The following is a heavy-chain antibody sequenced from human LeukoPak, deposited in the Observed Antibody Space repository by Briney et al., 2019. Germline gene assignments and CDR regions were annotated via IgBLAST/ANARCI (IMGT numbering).Heavy chain of an antibody. CDR3: ARRSGAADGYNYDYYYYMDV. Sequence: PSETLSLTCAVYGGSFSGYYWNWIRQPPGEGLEWFGEINHRGSTNYNPSLKSRVTISLDTTKNQFSLKVNSVTAADTAVYYCARRSGAADGYNYDYYYYMDVWGRGTTVTVSS. V-gene: IGHV4-34*01. CDR1: GGSFSGYY. CDR2: INHRGST. J-gene: IGHJ6*03. D-gene: IGHD5-24*01.